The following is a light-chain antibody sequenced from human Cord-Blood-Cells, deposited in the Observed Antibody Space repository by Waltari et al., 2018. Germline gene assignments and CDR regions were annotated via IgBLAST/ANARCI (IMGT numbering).Light chain of an antibody. V-gene: IGKV4-1*01. CDR3: QQYYSTPT. Sequence: DIVMTQSPDSLAVSLGERSTINCKPSQSVLYSSNNKNYLAWYQQKPGQPPKLLISWASTRESGVPDRFSGSGSGTDFTLTISSLQAEDVAVYYCQQYYSTPTFGQGTKVEIK. CDR2: WAS. J-gene: IGKJ1*01. CDR1: QSVLYSSNNKNY.